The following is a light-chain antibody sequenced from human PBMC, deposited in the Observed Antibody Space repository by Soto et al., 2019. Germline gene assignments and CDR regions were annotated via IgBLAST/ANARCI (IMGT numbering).Light chain of an antibody. J-gene: IGLJ2*01. Sequence: QSVLTQPPSVSAAPGQTVTISCSGSSSNIGNNYVSWYQQLPGTAPKLLIYENNKRPSGIPDRFSGSKSGTSATLGITGLQTGDEADYYCGTWDSSLSVGGVFGGGTKVTVL. V-gene: IGLV1-51*02. CDR3: GTWDSSLSVGGV. CDR2: ENN. CDR1: SSNIGNNY.